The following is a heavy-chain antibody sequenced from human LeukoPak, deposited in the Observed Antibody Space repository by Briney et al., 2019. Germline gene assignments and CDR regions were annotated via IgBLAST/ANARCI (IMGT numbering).Heavy chain of an antibody. CDR3: ARVGDGYNYPYYYYYMDV. Sequence: GGSLRLSCAASGFTFSSYSMNWVRQAPGKGLEWVSYISSSSSTIYYADSVKGRFTISRDNAKNSLYLQMNSLRAEDTAVYYCARVGDGYNYPYYYYYMDVWGKGTTVTVSS. V-gene: IGHV3-48*01. J-gene: IGHJ6*03. CDR1: GFTFSSYS. CDR2: ISSSSSTI. D-gene: IGHD5-24*01.